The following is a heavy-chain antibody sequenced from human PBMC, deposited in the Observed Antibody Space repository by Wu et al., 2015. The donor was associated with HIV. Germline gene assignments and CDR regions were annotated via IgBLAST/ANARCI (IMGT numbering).Heavy chain of an antibody. J-gene: IGHJ6*02. CDR3: ARSYYDSLTGYYIHGMDV. Sequence: QVQLEQSGAEVKKPGASVKVSCKASGYTFASYDFKWVRQATGQGLEWMGWMNPNSGNTGYAKKFQGRVTMTWNISISTAYMELSSLRSDDTAVYYCARSYYDSLTGYYIHGMDVWGQGTTVTVSS. V-gene: IGHV1-8*01. CDR1: GYTFASYD. CDR2: MNPNSGNT. D-gene: IGHD3-9*01.